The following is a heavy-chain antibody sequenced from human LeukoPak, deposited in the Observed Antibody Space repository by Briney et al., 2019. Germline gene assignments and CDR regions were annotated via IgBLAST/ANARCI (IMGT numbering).Heavy chain of an antibody. CDR1: GGSIGSSSYY. V-gene: IGHV4-39*01. Sequence: SETLSLTCTVSGGSIGSSSYYWGWIRQPPGKGLEWIGSIYYSGSTYYNPSLKSRVTISVDTSKNQFSLKLSSVTAADTAVYYCARIAVAGTWWSFFDYWGQGTLVTVSS. D-gene: IGHD6-19*01. CDR2: IYYSGST. CDR3: ARIAVAGTWWSFFDY. J-gene: IGHJ4*02.